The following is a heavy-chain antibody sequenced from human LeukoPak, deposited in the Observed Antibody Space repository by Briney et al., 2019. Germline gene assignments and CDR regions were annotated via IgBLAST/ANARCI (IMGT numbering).Heavy chain of an antibody. J-gene: IGHJ6*03. CDR3: ARDSVGATNLHYYYYYMDV. CDR1: GYSISSGYY. Sequence: SETLSLTCTVSGYSISSGYYWGWIRQPPGKGLEWIGSIYHSGSTYYNPSLKSRVTISVDTSKNQFSLKLSSVTAADTAVYYCARDSVGATNLHYYYYYMDVWGKGTTVTVSS. CDR2: IYHSGST. V-gene: IGHV4-38-2*02. D-gene: IGHD1-26*01.